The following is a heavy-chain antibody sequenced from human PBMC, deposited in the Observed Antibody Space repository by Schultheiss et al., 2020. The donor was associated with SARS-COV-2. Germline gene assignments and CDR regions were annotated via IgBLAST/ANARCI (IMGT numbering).Heavy chain of an antibody. CDR1: GGSISSGDYY. D-gene: IGHD5-24*01. CDR2: INHSGST. J-gene: IGHJ4*02. Sequence: SQTLSLTCTVSGGSISSGDYYWSWIRQPPGKGLEWIGEINHSGSTNYNPSLKSRVTISVDTSKNQFSLKLSSVTAADTAVYYCAQGRDGYNWGYWGQGTLVTVSS. V-gene: IGHV4-30-4*01. CDR3: AQGRDGYNWGY.